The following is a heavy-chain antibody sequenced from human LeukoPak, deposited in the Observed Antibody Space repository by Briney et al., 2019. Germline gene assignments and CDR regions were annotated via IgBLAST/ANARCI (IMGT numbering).Heavy chain of an antibody. J-gene: IGHJ4*02. Sequence: GGSLSLSCAASGYTYRSYTIHWVRQAPGKGLVGGVVISYDGNNEYYADSVKGRFTISRDNSKNTLFLQMHSLRAEDTAIYYCAQDYTGGPPYFHYWGQGTRVTVSS. V-gene: IGHV3-30-3*01. D-gene: IGHD2-8*02. CDR1: GYTYRSYT. CDR2: ISYDGNNE. CDR3: AQDYTGGPPYFHY.